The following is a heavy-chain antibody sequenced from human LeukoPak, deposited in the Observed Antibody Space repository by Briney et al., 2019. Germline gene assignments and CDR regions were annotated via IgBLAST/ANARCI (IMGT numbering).Heavy chain of an antibody. D-gene: IGHD6-13*01. Sequence: SETLSLTCTVSGGSISSYYWSWIRQPPGKGLEWIGYIYYSGSTNYNPSLKSRVTISVDTSKNQFSLKLSSVTAADTAVYYCATRPDIAATGPGWFDPWGQGTLVTVSS. J-gene: IGHJ5*02. V-gene: IGHV4-59*01. CDR1: GGSISSYY. CDR3: ATRPDIAATGPGWFDP. CDR2: IYYSGST.